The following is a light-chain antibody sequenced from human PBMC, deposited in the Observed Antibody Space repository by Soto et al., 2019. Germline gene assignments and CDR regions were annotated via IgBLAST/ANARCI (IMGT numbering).Light chain of an antibody. CDR1: QSISSW. V-gene: IGKV1-5*03. CDR2: KAS. Sequence: PSTLSASVGDRVTITCRASQSISSWLAWYQQKPGKAPKLLIYKASSLESGVPSRFSGSGSGTEFTLTISSLQPDDFATYYCQQYNSYPWTFGQGTKVDIK. J-gene: IGKJ1*01. CDR3: QQYNSYPWT.